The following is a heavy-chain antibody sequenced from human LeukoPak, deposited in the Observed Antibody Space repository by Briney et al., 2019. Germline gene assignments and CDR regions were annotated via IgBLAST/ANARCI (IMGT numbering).Heavy chain of an antibody. CDR2: MIPIFGTA. V-gene: IGHV1-69*06. CDR3: ARDERRPFDY. CDR1: GGTFSSYA. J-gene: IGHJ4*02. D-gene: IGHD1-1*01. Sequence: GASVKVSCTPSGGTFSSYAISWVRQAPGPGLEWMGRMIPIFGTANYAQKFQGRVTITADKSTSTAYMELSSLRSEDTAVYYCARDERRPFDYWGQGTLVTVSS.